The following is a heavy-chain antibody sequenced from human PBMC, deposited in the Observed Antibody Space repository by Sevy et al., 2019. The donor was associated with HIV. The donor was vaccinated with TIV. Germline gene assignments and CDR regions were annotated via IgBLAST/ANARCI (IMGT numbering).Heavy chain of an antibody. Sequence: GGSLRLSCAASGFTFTIYAMTWVRQAPGKGLEWVSGISGSGDTTYYADSVKGRFTISRDNSKNTLYLQMNSLRAEDTAVYYFAKESGKYLGGNIDCWGQGTLVTVSS. D-gene: IGHD1-26*01. V-gene: IGHV3-23*01. J-gene: IGHJ4*02. CDR1: GFTFTIYA. CDR2: ISGSGDTT. CDR3: AKESGKYLGGNIDC.